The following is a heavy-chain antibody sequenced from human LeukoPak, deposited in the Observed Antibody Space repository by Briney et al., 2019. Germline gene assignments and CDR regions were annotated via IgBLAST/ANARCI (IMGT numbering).Heavy chain of an antibody. CDR1: GGTFSSYA. CDR3: AKGWEYCGGDCYSPTHFDY. J-gene: IGHJ4*02. V-gene: IGHV1-69*13. D-gene: IGHD2-21*02. Sequence: ASVKVSCKASGGTFSSYAISWVRQAPGQGLEWMGGIIPTFGTANYAQKFQGRVTITADESTSTAYMELSSLRSEDTAVYYCAKGWEYCGGDCYSPTHFDYWGQGTLVTVSS. CDR2: IIPTFGTA.